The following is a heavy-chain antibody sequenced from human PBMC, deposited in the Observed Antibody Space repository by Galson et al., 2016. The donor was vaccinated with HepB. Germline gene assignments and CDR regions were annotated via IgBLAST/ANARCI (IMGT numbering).Heavy chain of an antibody. CDR1: GFTFEDFV. V-gene: IGHV3-43D*03. D-gene: IGHD4/OR15-4a*01. Sequence: SLRLSCAASGFTFEDFVLHWVRQAPGKGLEWLALISWDGSATFYGDSVNGRFTISGDNRKNSLYLQMNSLRSEDTAFYYCAKATGADYFFEHWGQGTLVTVSS. CDR2: ISWDGSAT. CDR3: AKATGADYFFEH. J-gene: IGHJ4*02.